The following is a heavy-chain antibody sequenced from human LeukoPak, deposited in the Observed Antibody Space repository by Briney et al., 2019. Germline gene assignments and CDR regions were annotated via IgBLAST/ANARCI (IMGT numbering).Heavy chain of an antibody. CDR3: ARGDMIADY. Sequence: PGRSLRLSCAASGFTFDKSVMTWVRQAPGKGLEWVSSISGDTDATYYADSVKGRFTISRDNSKNTLYLQMNSLRAEDTAVYYCARGDMIADYWGQGTLVTVSS. V-gene: IGHV3-23*01. D-gene: IGHD3-22*01. CDR2: ISGDTDAT. J-gene: IGHJ4*02. CDR1: GFTFDKSV.